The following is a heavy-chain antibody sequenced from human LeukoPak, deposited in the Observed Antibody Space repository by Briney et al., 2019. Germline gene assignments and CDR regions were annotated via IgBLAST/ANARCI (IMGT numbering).Heavy chain of an antibody. CDR1: GFTFSSYA. Sequence: GGSLRLSCAAPGFTFSSYAMHWVRQAPGKGLEWVAVISYDGSNKYYADSVKGRFTISRDNSKNTLYLQMNSRRAEDTAVYYCARGGLYDFWSGYYFRYHYYMDVWGKGTTVTVSS. CDR3: ARGGLYDFWSGYYFRYHYYMDV. CDR2: ISYDGSNK. D-gene: IGHD3-3*01. V-gene: IGHV3-30*01. J-gene: IGHJ6*03.